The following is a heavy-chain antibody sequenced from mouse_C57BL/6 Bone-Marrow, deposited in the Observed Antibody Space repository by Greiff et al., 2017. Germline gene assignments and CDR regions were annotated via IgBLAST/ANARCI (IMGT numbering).Heavy chain of an antibody. CDR1: GFTFSSYG. Sequence: EVKVVESGGDLVKPGGSLKLSCAASGFTFSSYGMSWVRQTPDKRLEWVATISSGGSYTYYPDSVKGRFTISRDNAKNTLYLQMSSLKSEDTAMYYCARQRLFFEGWGKGTTLTVSS. CDR3: ARQRLFFEG. V-gene: IGHV5-6*01. J-gene: IGHJ2*01. D-gene: IGHD3-2*02. CDR2: ISSGGSYT.